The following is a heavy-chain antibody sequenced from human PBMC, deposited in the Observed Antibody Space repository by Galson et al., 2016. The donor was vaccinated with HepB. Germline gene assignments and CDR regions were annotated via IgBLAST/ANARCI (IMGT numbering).Heavy chain of an antibody. Sequence: SLRLSCAVSGFALSGSGLNWVRQAPGKGLQWISYISSRVSPIYYADSVKGRFTISRDNAKNSVYLQMNNLRDEDTGVYYCARELVRSAFDLWGQGTMVTVSS. CDR2: ISSRVSPI. D-gene: IGHD6-6*01. J-gene: IGHJ3*01. V-gene: IGHV3-48*02. CDR3: ARELVRSAFDL. CDR1: GFALSGSG.